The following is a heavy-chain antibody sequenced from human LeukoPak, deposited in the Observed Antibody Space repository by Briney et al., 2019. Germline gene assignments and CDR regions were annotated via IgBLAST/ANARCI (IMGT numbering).Heavy chain of an antibody. CDR1: GGSISRYY. CDR2: IYYSGST. CDR3: AINTGGLDY. Sequence: SETLSLPCTVSGGSISRYYWSWIRQPPGKGLEWVGYIYYSGSTNYNPSLKSRVTISVETSKNQSSLKLSAVTAAGTAVYYCAINTGGLDYWGQGTLVTVSS. V-gene: IGHV4-59*01. D-gene: IGHD7-27*01. J-gene: IGHJ4*02.